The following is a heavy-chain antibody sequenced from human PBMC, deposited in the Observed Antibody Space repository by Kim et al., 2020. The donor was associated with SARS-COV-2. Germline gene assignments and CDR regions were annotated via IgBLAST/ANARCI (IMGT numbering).Heavy chain of an antibody. Sequence: SVKGRVTISRDNAKTTVYLQMNSLRPDDTAGYYCAGAGDDDISGYYRVFHHWGQGALVTVSS. D-gene: IGHD3-22*01. CDR3: AGAGDDDISGYYRVFHH. J-gene: IGHJ1*01. V-gene: IGHV3-74*01.